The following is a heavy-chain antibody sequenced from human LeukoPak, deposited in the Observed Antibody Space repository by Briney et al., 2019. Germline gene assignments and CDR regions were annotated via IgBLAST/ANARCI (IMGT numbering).Heavy chain of an antibody. D-gene: IGHD7-27*01. Sequence: SVKVSCKASGGTFSSYAISWVRQAPGQGLEWMGRIIPILGIANYAQKFQGRVTITADKSTSTAYMELSSLRSEDTAVYYCARVDGDEYYFDYWGQGTLVTVSS. V-gene: IGHV1-69*04. J-gene: IGHJ4*02. CDR3: ARVDGDEYYFDY. CDR2: IIPILGIA. CDR1: GGTFSSYA.